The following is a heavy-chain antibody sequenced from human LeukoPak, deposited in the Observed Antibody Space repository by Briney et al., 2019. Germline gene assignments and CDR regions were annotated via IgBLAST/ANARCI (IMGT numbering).Heavy chain of an antibody. CDR1: GYTFTSYD. J-gene: IGHJ6*03. CDR3: ARGDYYGSGSHPLYYYYMDV. D-gene: IGHD3-10*01. Sequence: ASVKVSCKASGYTFTSYDINWVRQATGQGLEWMGWMNPNSGNTGYAQRFQGRVTMTRNTSISTAYMELSSLRSEDTAVYYCARGDYYGSGSHPLYYYYMDVWGKGTTVTISS. CDR2: MNPNSGNT. V-gene: IGHV1-8*01.